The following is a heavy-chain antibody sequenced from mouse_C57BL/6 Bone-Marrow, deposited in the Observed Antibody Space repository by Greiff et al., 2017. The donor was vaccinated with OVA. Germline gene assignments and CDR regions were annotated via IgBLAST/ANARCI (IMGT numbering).Heavy chain of an antibody. D-gene: IGHD3-2*02. CDR3: ARDSSGYRFAY. CDR2: IWSGGST. V-gene: IGHV2-2*01. CDR1: GFSLTSYG. J-gene: IGHJ3*01. Sequence: VQLQQSGPGLVQPSQSLSITCTVSGFSLTSYGVHWVRQSPGKGLEWLGVIWSGGSTDYNAAFISRLSISKDNSKSQVFIKMNSLQADDTAIYYCARDSSGYRFAYWGQGTLVTVSA.